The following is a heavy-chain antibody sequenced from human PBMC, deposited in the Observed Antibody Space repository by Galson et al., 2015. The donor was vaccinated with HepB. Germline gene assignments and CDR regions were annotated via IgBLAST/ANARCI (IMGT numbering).Heavy chain of an antibody. CDR1: GFTFSGSA. J-gene: IGHJ3*02. CDR2: IRSKASNYAT. Sequence: SLRLSCAASGFTFSGSAIHWVRQTSGKGLEWVGRIRSKASNYATAYTASLKGRFTISRDDSKNTAYLHMRSLRTEDTAVYYCARPLVLNGRFNPGVGPFHIWGHGTMVTVSA. D-gene: IGHD2-8*01. CDR3: ARPLVLNGRFNPGVGPFHI. V-gene: IGHV3-73*01.